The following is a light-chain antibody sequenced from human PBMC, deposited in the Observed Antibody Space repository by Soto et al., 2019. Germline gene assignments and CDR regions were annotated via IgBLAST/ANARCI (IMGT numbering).Light chain of an antibody. Sequence: QSALTQPASVSGSPGQSITISCSGTISDFVVYNYVSWYQQLPGKAPQLMIFEVSNRPSGVSPRFSGSKSGNTASLTISGLQAEDEADYYCSSYTSSDLVVFGGGTKLTVL. V-gene: IGLV2-14*01. CDR2: EVS. J-gene: IGLJ2*01. CDR1: ISDFVVYNY. CDR3: SSYTSSDLVV.